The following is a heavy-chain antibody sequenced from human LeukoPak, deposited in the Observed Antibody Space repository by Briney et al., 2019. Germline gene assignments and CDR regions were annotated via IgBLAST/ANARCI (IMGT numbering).Heavy chain of an antibody. Sequence: SQTLSLTCTVSGNSISSGDNYWSWIRQPAGKGLEWIGRIYTSGSTNYNPSLKSRVTMSVDTSKNQFSLKLSSVTAADTAVYYCARDSPYYDSSGYYLLFPWGQGTLVTVSS. D-gene: IGHD3-22*01. J-gene: IGHJ5*02. CDR3: ARDSPYYDSSGYYLLFP. CDR2: IYTSGST. V-gene: IGHV4-61*02. CDR1: GNSISSGDNY.